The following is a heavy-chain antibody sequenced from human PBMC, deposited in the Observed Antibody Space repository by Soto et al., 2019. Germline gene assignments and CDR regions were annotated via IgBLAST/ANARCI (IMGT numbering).Heavy chain of an antibody. CDR1: GYTFTSYG. J-gene: IGHJ4*02. D-gene: IGHD3-10*01. CDR2: IIAYNGNT. Sequence: QVQLVQSGADVKKPGASVEVSCKDSGYTFTSYGIRWLRQAPGQGLEWMGWIIAYNGNTNYAQKLQGRVTMTTDTDTSTASMELRSRRSDDTAVYYCAGAEGAGSYPLGHYFDYWGQGTLVTVSS. CDR3: AGAEGAGSYPLGHYFDY. V-gene: IGHV1-18*01.